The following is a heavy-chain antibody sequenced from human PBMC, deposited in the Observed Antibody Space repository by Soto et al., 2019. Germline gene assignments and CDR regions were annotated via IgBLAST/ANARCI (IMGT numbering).Heavy chain of an antibody. J-gene: IGHJ4*02. CDR3: ARVKSSSWYYFDY. D-gene: IGHD6-13*01. CDR2: IGSSSSYI. Sequence: EVQLVESGGGLVKPGGSPRLSCAASGFTFSDYSMNWVRQAPGKGLEWVSSIGSSSSYIYYADSVKGRFTISRDNAKNSLYLQMNSLRAEDTAVYYCARVKSSSWYYFDYWGQGTLVTVSS. V-gene: IGHV3-21*01. CDR1: GFTFSDYS.